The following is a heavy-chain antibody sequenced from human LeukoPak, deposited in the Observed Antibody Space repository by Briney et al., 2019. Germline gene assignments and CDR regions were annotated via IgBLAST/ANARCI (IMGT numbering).Heavy chain of an antibody. V-gene: IGHV3-64D*09. D-gene: IGHD5-18*01. CDR2: FSDSGGST. CDR3: VRGYSFGPYGMDV. J-gene: IGHJ6*01. CDR1: GFPFSSYA. Sequence: PGVSLRLSCSASGFPFSSYAMHWLRQAPGKGLEYVSAFSDSGGSTYYADSVKGRFTISRDNSKNTLYLQMSSLRAEDTAVYFCVRGYSFGPYGMDVWGQGTTVTVSS.